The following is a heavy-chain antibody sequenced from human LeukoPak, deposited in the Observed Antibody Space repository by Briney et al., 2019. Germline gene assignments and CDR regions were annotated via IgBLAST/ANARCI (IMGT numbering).Heavy chain of an antibody. CDR1: GGSFSGYD. CDR3: VRGLGWKVATMGLFFMDV. CDR2: INDGGDT. Sequence: PSETLSLTCGVYGGSFSGYDWSWVRQPPGKGLEWIGEINDGGDTNYNPSLKSRVTMSVDTSKNHFSLEVRSMTAADTAVYYCVRGLGWKVATMGLFFMDVWGEGTTVTVSS. D-gene: IGHD5-24*01. V-gene: IGHV4-34*01. J-gene: IGHJ6*03.